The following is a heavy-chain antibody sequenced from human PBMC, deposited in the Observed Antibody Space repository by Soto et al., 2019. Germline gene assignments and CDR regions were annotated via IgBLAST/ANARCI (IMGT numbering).Heavy chain of an antibody. V-gene: IGHV3-23*01. CDR3: ERGSYYYGMDV. CDR2: IRGGVGRT. Sequence: GGSLRLSCSASGFTFSTYAMSWVRQTPGKGLEWVSSIRGGVGRTYFADSVKGRFSISRDNSKNTLYLQMNSLRAEDTAVYYCERGSYYYGMDVWGQGTTVTISS. CDR1: GFTFSTYA. J-gene: IGHJ6*02.